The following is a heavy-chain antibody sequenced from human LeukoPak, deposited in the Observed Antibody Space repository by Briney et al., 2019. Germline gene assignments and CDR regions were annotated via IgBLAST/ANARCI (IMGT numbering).Heavy chain of an antibody. CDR3: AKSMSGPNDY. J-gene: IGHJ4*02. CDR2: ITPDGSGT. V-gene: IGHV3-74*01. D-gene: IGHD3-3*01. CDR1: GSTFSASW. Sequence: QSGGSLRLSCAASGSTFSASWIHWVRQAPGKGLVWVSRITPDGSGTDYADSVKGRFTISRDNAKNTLYLQMNSLRVEDTAVYYCAKSMSGPNDYWGQGTLVTVSS.